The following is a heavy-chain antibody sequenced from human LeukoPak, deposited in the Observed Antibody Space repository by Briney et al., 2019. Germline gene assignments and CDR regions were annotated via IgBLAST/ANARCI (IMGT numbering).Heavy chain of an antibody. D-gene: IGHD3-9*01. J-gene: IGHJ5*02. CDR1: RVTLRRYA. CDR2: ISSDGSIK. Sequence: PGGSLRLSCAPSRVTLRRYAMRAGPQAPGKGPGWGAVISSDGSIKYYATSLKGRFSISRDTSKNTLYLRVTSLRAEDTAVYYCARIGDQDDWEVTFDNWGQGSLVTAS. CDR3: ARIGDQDDWEVTFDN. V-gene: IGHV3-30*04.